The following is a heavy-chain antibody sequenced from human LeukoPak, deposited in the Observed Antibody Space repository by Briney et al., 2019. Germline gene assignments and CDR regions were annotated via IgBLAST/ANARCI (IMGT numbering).Heavy chain of an antibody. D-gene: IGHD3-3*02. Sequence: GGSLRLSCAASGFTFSSYWMHWVRQDPGRGLVWVSYINGDGSTTDYADSVKGRFTISRDNAKNTLYLQVNSLRAEDTAVYYCAGGSSGGTFGYWGQGTLVTVSS. V-gene: IGHV3-74*01. J-gene: IGHJ4*02. CDR2: INGDGSTT. CDR3: AGGSSGGTFGY. CDR1: GFTFSSYW.